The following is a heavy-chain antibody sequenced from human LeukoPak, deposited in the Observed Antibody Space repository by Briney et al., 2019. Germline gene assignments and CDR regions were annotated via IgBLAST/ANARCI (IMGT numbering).Heavy chain of an antibody. CDR1: GGSFSGYY. Sequence: PSETLSLTCAVYGGSFSGYYWSWIRQPPGKGLEWIGEINHSGSTNYNPSLKSRVTISVDTSENQFSLKLSSVTAADTAVYYCARAYDNCHFDYWGQGTLVTVSS. J-gene: IGHJ4*02. D-gene: IGHD3-9*01. V-gene: IGHV4-34*01. CDR2: INHSGST. CDR3: ARAYDNCHFDY.